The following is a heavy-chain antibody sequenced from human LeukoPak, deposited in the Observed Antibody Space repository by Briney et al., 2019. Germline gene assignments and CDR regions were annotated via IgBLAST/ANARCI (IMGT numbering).Heavy chain of an antibody. V-gene: IGHV1-2*02. J-gene: IGHJ4*02. Sequence: ASVKVSCKASGYTFTGYYMHWVRQAPGQGLEWMGWINPNSGGTNYAQKFQGRVPMTRDTSISTAYMELSRLRSDDTAVYYCAKTSRWFGELFFYFDYWGQGTLVTVSS. CDR3: AKTSRWFGELFFYFDY. CDR1: GYTFTGYY. CDR2: INPNSGGT. D-gene: IGHD3-10*01.